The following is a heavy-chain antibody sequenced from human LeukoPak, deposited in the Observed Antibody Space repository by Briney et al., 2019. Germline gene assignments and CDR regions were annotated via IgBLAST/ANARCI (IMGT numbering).Heavy chain of an antibody. J-gene: IGHJ3*02. CDR1: GFTFSSYS. D-gene: IGHD6-19*01. CDR3: ARDRYSSGWWRFDAFDI. Sequence: PGGSLRLSCAASGFTFSSYSMNWVRQAPGKGLEWVSYISSSSSTIYYADSVKGRFTISRDNAKNSLYLQMSSLRAEDTAVYYCARDRYSSGWWRFDAFDIWGQGTMVTVSS. V-gene: IGHV3-48*01. CDR2: ISSSSSTI.